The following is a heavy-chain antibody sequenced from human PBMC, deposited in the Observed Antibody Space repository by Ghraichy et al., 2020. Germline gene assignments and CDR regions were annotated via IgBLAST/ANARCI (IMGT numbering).Heavy chain of an antibody. Sequence: GGSLRLSCAASGFTFSSYGMHWVRQAPGKGLEWVAFIRYDGSNKYYADSVKGRFTISRDNSKNTLYLQMNSLRAEDTAVYYCAKDLEYSSSYGGGFDYWGQGTLVTVSS. J-gene: IGHJ4*02. CDR1: GFTFSSYG. V-gene: IGHV3-30*02. CDR2: IRYDGSNK. CDR3: AKDLEYSSSYGGGFDY. D-gene: IGHD6-13*01.